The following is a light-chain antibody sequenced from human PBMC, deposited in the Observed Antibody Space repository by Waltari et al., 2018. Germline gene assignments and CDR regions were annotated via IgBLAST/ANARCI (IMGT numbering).Light chain of an antibody. CDR3: ATWDSSLSGGV. CDR2: DNN. CDR1: SSNIGNNY. V-gene: IGLV1-51*01. Sequence: HSVLTQPPSVSAAPGQDVTIFCSGSSSNIGNNYVSWYQQVPGTAPKLLIFDNNERPSGIPDRFSGSKSGTSATRDITGLQTGDEAHYYCATWDSSLSGGVFGGGTKVTVL. J-gene: IGLJ2*01.